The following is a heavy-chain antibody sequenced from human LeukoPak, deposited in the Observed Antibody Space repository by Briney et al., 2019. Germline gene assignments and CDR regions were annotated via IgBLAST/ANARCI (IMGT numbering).Heavy chain of an antibody. Sequence: GGSLRLSCAASGLTFRSYAMNWVRQAPGKGLEWVSYISSSGSTIYYADSVKGRFTISRDNAKNSLYLQMNSLRAEDTAVYYCAELGITMIGGVWGKGTTVTISS. CDR1: GLTFRSYA. J-gene: IGHJ6*04. V-gene: IGHV3-48*03. CDR3: AELGITMIGGV. D-gene: IGHD3-10*02. CDR2: ISSSGSTI.